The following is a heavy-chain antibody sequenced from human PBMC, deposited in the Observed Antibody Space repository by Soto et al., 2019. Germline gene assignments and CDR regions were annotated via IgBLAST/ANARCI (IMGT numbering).Heavy chain of an antibody. CDR2: INPNSGIT. CDR3: ARSRGAAAGINWFDP. J-gene: IGHJ5*02. D-gene: IGHD6-13*01. Sequence: QVQVVQSGAEVKKPGASVKISCKASGYRFTSYYMHWVRQAPGQGLEWMGIINPNSGITNYAQNFQGRVTKTRDTSPSTVYMELSSLKSEDTAVYYCARSRGAAAGINWFDPWGQGTLVTVSS. V-gene: IGHV1-46*03. CDR1: GYRFTSYY.